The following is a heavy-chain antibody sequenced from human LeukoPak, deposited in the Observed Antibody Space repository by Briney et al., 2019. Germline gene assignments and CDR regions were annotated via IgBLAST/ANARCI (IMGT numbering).Heavy chain of an antibody. CDR3: ARYLGSSWYYYFDY. J-gene: IGHJ4*02. V-gene: IGHV4-39*01. D-gene: IGHD6-13*01. Sequence: SETLSLTCTVSGGSISSSSYYWGWIRQPPGKGLEWIGRIYYSGRTYYNPSLKSRVTISVDTSKDQFSLKLSSVTAADTAVYYCARYLGSSWYYYFDYWGQGTLVTVSS. CDR2: IYYSGRT. CDR1: GGSISSSSYY.